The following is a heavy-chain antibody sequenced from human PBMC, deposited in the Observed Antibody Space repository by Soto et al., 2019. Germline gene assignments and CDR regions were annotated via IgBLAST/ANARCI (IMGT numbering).Heavy chain of an antibody. CDR1: GGSIIGFY. V-gene: IGHV4-59*01. D-gene: IGHD2-8*01. Sequence: SETLSLTCTVSGGSIIGFYWSCMRHPPGKGLEWIGYIFYAGTTLYTPSLKSRVTISVDTSKNQFSLKLSSVTAADTAVYYCARHERIDKTQNGIGIWGKGTMVT. J-gene: IGHJ3*02. CDR3: ARHERIDKTQNGIGI. CDR2: IFYAGTT.